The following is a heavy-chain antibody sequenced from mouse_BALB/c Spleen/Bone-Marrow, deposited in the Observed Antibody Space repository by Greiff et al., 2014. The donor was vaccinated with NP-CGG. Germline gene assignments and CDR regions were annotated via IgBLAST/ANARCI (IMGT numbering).Heavy chain of an antibody. J-gene: IGHJ3*01. CDR1: GYAFTNYW. CDR2: INPGSGGI. D-gene: IGHD4-1*01. CDR3: ARELGRGFAY. V-gene: IGHV1-54*01. Sequence: VKLEESGVELVRPGTSVKVSCKASGYAFTNYWIEWVKQRPGQGLEWIGVINPGSGGINYNEKFKGKATLTADKSSNTAYMQLSSLTSDDSAVYFCARELGRGFAYSGQGTLVTVSA.